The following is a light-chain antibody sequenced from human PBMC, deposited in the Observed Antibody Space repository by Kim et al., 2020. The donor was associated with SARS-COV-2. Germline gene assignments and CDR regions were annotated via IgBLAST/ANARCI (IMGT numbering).Light chain of an antibody. Sequence: EIVLTQSPGTLSLSPGERATLSCRASQSVTSSYLAWYQQKPGQPPRLLIYGASNRATGIPDRFSGSGFGTDFTLTISRLESEDLAVYYCQHYGTSVRTFCHGTKVGIK. J-gene: IGKJ1*01. CDR1: QSVTSSY. CDR2: GAS. CDR3: QHYGTSVRT. V-gene: IGKV3-20*01.